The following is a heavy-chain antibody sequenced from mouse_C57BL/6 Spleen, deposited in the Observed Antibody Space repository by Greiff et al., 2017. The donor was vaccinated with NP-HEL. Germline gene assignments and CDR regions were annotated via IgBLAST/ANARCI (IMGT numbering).Heavy chain of an antibody. Sequence: EVQLQQSGAELVRPGASVKLSCTASGFNITDDYMHWVKQRPEQGLEWIGWIDPENGDTEYASKFQGKATITADTSSNTAYLQLSSLTSEDTAVYYCTTSYGPGAMDYWGQGTSVTVSS. D-gene: IGHD1-1*01. CDR2: IDPENGDT. CDR3: TTSYGPGAMDY. J-gene: IGHJ4*01. V-gene: IGHV14-4*01. CDR1: GFNITDDY.